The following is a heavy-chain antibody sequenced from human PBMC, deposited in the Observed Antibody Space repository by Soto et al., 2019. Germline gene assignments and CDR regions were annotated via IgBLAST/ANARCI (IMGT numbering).Heavy chain of an antibody. CDR3: ARDGGAY. Sequence: QVQLVGSGGGVVQPGRSLRLSCAASGFTFSSYAMHWVRRAPGKGLEWMAVMSYDGSNKYYADSVKGRFTISRDNSKNTLYRQMNSLRPEDTALYYCARDGGAYWGQGTLVIVSS. V-gene: IGHV3-30-3*01. J-gene: IGHJ4*02. CDR1: GFTFSSYA. D-gene: IGHD3-16*01. CDR2: MSYDGSNK.